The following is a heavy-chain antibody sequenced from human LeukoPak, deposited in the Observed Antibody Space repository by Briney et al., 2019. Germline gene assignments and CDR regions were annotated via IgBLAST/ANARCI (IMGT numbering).Heavy chain of an antibody. Sequence: ASVKVSCKASGYTFTSYGISWVRQAPGQGLEWMGWINPNSGGTNYAQKFQGRVTMTRDTSISTAYMELSRLRSDDTAVYYCARAGLLLWFGELYDYWGQGTLVTVSS. CDR3: ARAGLLLWFGELYDY. CDR2: INPNSGGT. CDR1: GYTFTSYG. J-gene: IGHJ4*02. D-gene: IGHD3-10*01. V-gene: IGHV1-2*02.